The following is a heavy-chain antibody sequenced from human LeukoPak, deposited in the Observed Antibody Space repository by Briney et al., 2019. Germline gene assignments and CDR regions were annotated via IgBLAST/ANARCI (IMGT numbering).Heavy chain of an antibody. D-gene: IGHD3-9*01. V-gene: IGHV4-31*03. Sequence: PSETLSLTCTVSGGSISSGGYYWSWIRQHPGKGLEWIGYIYYSGSTYYNPSLKSRVTISVDTSKNQFSLKPSSVTAADTAVYYCAGEILTRFDYWGQGTLVTVSS. CDR3: AGEILTRFDY. CDR2: IYYSGST. CDR1: GGSISSGGYY. J-gene: IGHJ4*02.